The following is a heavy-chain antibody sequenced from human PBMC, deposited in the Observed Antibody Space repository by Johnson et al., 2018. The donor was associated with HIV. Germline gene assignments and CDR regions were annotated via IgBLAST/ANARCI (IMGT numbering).Heavy chain of an antibody. Sequence: EQLVESGGGVVQPGRSLRLSCAASGFTFSSYGMHWVRQAPGKGLEWVSAIGTAGDTYYPGSVKGRFTISRENAKNSLYLQMNSLRAEDTAVYYCAKDDALQREPNAFDIWGQGTMVTVSS. V-gene: IGHV3-13*01. J-gene: IGHJ3*02. CDR3: AKDDALQREPNAFDI. D-gene: IGHD1-14*01. CDR2: IGTAGDT. CDR1: GFTFSSYG.